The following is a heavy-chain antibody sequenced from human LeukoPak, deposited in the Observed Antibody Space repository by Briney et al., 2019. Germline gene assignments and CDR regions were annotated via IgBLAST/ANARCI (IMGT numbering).Heavy chain of an antibody. Sequence: ASVKVSCKASGFTFTNYDINWVRQATGQGLEWMGWMNPNSGNTGYAQKFQGRVTMTRNTSISTAYMELSSLRSEDTAVYYCARGAFQLLLLLYWGQGTLVTVSS. CDR1: GFTFTNYD. V-gene: IGHV1-8*01. J-gene: IGHJ4*02. CDR3: ARGAFQLLLLLY. CDR2: MNPNSGNT. D-gene: IGHD2-2*01.